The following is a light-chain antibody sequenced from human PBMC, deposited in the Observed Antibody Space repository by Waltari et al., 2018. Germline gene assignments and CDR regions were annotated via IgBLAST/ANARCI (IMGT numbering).Light chain of an antibody. Sequence: QSVLTQPPSASGTPGQRVTISCSGRSSNTGSHYVSWYQQFPRTAPKLLIYRNNQRPSGVSDRFSGSKSGTSASLAISGLRSDDEADYYCAVWDDSLSGRVFGGGTKLTVL. CDR1: SSNTGSHY. CDR3: AVWDDSLSGRV. J-gene: IGLJ3*02. V-gene: IGLV1-47*01. CDR2: RNN.